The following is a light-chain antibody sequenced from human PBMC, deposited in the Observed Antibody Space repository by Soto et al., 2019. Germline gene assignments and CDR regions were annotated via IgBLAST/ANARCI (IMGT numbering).Light chain of an antibody. J-gene: IGKJ5*01. Sequence: EIVLTQSPATLSLSPGERATLSCRASQRVKTFLLWYQHRPGQAPRVLIYDASHRATGIPASFRGSGSGTDFTLTISSLEPEDAGIYYCQQRSHWPPITFGQGTRLEV. CDR1: QRVKTF. V-gene: IGKV3-11*01. CDR2: DAS. CDR3: QQRSHWPPIT.